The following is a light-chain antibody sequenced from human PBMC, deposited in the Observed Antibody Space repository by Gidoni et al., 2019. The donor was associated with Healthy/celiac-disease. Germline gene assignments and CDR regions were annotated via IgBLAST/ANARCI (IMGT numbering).Light chain of an antibody. J-gene: IGLJ2*01. CDR2: YKSDSDK. V-gene: IGLV5-39*01. Sequence: PVPTQLTPLPASPGASARFTGTLRSGINVGTDRIYWYQQKPGSLPRYLLGYKSDSDKQQGSGVPDRFSGSKDASTNAGLLLISGLQSEDEADYYCAIWYSSTVVFGGGTKLTVL. CDR3: AIWYSSTVV. CDR1: SGINVGTDR.